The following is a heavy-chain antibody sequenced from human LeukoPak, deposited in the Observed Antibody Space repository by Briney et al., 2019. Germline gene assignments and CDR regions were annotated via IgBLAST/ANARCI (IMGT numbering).Heavy chain of an antibody. CDR2: ISSGSNYI. CDR1: GFTFSTYS. D-gene: IGHD3-10*01. CDR3: ARSGSGHNGFEI. V-gene: IGHV3-21*01. Sequence: GGSLRLSCAASGFTFSTYSLNWVRQAPGKGLEWVSSISSGSNYIYYADSVKGRFTISRDNAKNSLYLQMNSLRAEDTAVYYCARSGSGHNGFEIWGQGTMVTVS. J-gene: IGHJ3*02.